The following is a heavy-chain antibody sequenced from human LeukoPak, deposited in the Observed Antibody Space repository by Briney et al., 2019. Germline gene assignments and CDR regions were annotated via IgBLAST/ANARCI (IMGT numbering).Heavy chain of an antibody. CDR1: GFTFSAYS. J-gene: IGHJ3*02. D-gene: IGHD2-21*01. CDR2: SSTTGNTI. CDR3: ARRGGGGRSDALDI. Sequence: PGRSLRLSCAASGFTFSAYSMIWVRQAPGKGLEWVSYSSTTGNTIHYTDSVKGRFTVSRDNAKNSLFLQMNSLRDEDTAVYYCARRGGGGRSDALDIWGQGTMVTVSS. V-gene: IGHV3-48*02.